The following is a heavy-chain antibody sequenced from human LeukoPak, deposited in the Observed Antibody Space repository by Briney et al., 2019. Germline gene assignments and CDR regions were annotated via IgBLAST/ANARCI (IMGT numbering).Heavy chain of an antibody. V-gene: IGHV1-69*13. D-gene: IGHD2-21*02. CDR1: GGTFSSYA. J-gene: IGHJ6*02. Sequence: ASVKVSCKASGGTFSSYAISWVRQAPGQGLEWMGGIIPIFGTANYAQKFQGRVTITADESTSTAHMELSSLRSEDTAVYYCARWVVVTASDYYYYGMDVWGQGTTVTVSS. CDR3: ARWVVVTASDYYYYGMDV. CDR2: IIPIFGTA.